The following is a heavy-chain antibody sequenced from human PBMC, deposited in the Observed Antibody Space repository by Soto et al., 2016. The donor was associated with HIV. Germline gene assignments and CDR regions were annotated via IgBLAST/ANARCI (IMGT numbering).Heavy chain of an antibody. CDR2: IYSSGNT. V-gene: IGHV4-4*07. D-gene: IGHD3-3*01. J-gene: IGHJ6*03. CDR1: GGSITGNY. Sequence: QVQLQESGPGLVKPSETLSLTCTVSGGSITGNYWSWIRQPAGKGLEWIGRIYSSGNTYYNPSLKSRVAISVDKSKNQFSLKLSSVTAADTAVYYCARDDYDFRYYYYMDVRAKGHGHRLL. CDR3: ARDDYDFRYYYYMDV.